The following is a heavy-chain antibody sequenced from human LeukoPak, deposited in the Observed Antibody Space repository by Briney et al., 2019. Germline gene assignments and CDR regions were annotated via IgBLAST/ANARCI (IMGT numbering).Heavy chain of an antibody. CDR3: ARAGSSWYKGSGY. CDR2: ISIRSSYI. J-gene: IGHJ4*02. Sequence: GGSLRLSCEASGFNFSSYSINWVRQAPGKGLEWVSSISIRSSYIFYADSVKGRFTISRDNAKNSVYLQMNSLRAEDTAVYYCARAGSSWYKGSGYWGQGTLVTVSS. D-gene: IGHD6-13*01. V-gene: IGHV3-21*01. CDR1: GFNFSSYS.